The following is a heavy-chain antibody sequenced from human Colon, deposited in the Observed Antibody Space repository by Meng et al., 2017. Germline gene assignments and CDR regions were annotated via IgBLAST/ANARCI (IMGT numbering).Heavy chain of an antibody. J-gene: IGHJ4*02. CDR2: IFYSGRT. CDR1: GDSISGSRYY. V-gene: IGHV4-39*07. CDR3: VRERGSYSGGEFEY. D-gene: IGHD3-22*01. Sequence: HLPRQDSGPGLVRPSETLSLTCTVSGDSISGSRYYWGWIRQSPGKGLEYIATIFYSGRTYYNPSLKSRVTMSVDTANNQFSLKLSSVTAADTAVYYCVRERGSYSGGEFEYWGQGTLVTVSS.